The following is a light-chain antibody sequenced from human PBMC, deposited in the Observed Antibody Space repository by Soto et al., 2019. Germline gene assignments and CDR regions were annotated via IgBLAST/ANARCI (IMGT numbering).Light chain of an antibody. CDR1: SSDVGAYNY. CDR2: EVS. J-gene: IGLJ3*02. Sequence: QSALTQPPSASGSPGQSVTISCTGTSSDVGAYNYVSWYQQYPGKAPKLMIYEVSKRPSGVPDRFSGSKSGKTASLTVSGLQPEDEADHYCTSYASSNIWVFGGGTKLTVL. V-gene: IGLV2-8*01. CDR3: TSYASSNIWV.